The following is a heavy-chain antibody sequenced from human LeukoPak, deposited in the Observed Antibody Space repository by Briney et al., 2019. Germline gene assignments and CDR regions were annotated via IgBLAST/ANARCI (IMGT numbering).Heavy chain of an antibody. J-gene: IGHJ3*02. V-gene: IGHV3-7*01. CDR1: GFTFSSYA. CDR3: AREPPVHAFDI. Sequence: GGSLRLSCAASGFTFSSYAMSWVRQAPGKGLEWVANIKQDGSEKYYVDSVKGRFTISRDNAKNSLYLQMNSLRAEDTAVYYCAREPPVHAFDIWGQGTMVTVSS. CDR2: IKQDGSEK.